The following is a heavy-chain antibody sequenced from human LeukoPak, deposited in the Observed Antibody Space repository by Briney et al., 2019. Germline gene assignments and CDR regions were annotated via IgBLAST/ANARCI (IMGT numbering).Heavy chain of an antibody. J-gene: IGHJ3*02. Sequence: PSETLSLTCTVSGGSLSSGGYYWSWIRQPPGKGLEWIGYIYHSGSTYYNPSLKSRVTISVDRSKNQFSLKLSSVTAADTAVYYCARAGYYCSSTSCDDAFDIWGQGTMVTVSS. CDR2: IYHSGST. V-gene: IGHV4-30-2*02. CDR3: ARAGYYCSSTSCDDAFDI. CDR1: GGSLSSGGYY. D-gene: IGHD2-2*01.